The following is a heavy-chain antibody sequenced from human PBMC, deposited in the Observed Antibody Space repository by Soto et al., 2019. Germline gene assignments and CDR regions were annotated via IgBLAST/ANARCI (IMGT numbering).Heavy chain of an antibody. CDR2: FDPEDGET. CDR1: GGTFSSYA. CDR3: ATDYVKWSFDY. Sequence: ASVKVSCKASGGTFSSYAISWVRQAPGKGLEWMGGFDPEDGETIYAQKFQGRVTMTEDTSTDTAYMELSSLRSEDTAVYYCATDYVKWSFDYWGQGTLVTVS. V-gene: IGHV1-24*01. D-gene: IGHD2-15*01. J-gene: IGHJ4*02.